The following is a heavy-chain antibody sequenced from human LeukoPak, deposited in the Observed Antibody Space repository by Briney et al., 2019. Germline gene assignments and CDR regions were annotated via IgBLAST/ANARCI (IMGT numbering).Heavy chain of an antibody. V-gene: IGHV4-39*07. D-gene: IGHD1-26*01. CDR2: IYYSGST. CDR3: ARDPGGSYSYYFDY. Sequence: SGTLSLTCTVSGGSISSSSYYWGWIRQPPGKGLEWIGSIYYSGSTYYNPSLKSRVTISVNTSKNQFSLKLSSVTAADTAVYYCARDPGGSYSYYFDYWGQGTLVTVSS. J-gene: IGHJ4*02. CDR1: GGSISSSSYY.